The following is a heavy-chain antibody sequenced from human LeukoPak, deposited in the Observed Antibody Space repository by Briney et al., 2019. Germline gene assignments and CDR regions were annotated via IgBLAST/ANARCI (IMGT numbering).Heavy chain of an antibody. J-gene: IGHJ4*02. D-gene: IGHD5-12*01. Sequence: GRSLRLSCAASGFTFNTYALHWVRQAPGKGLEWVAVISFDGINKYYADSVKGRFTISRDNSKNTLYLQMNSLRAEDTAVYYCAKDFVATTPDYWGQGTLVTVSS. CDR1: GFTFNTYA. CDR2: ISFDGINK. CDR3: AKDFVATTPDY. V-gene: IGHV3-30*04.